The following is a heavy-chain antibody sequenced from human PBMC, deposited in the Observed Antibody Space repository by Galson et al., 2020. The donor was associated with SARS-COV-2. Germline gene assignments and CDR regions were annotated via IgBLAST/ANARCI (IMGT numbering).Heavy chain of an antibody. J-gene: IGHJ5*02. Sequence: GGSLRHSCAASGFTVSSNYMSWVRQATGKGLEWVSVIYSGGSTYYADSVKGRFTIPRDNSKNTLYLQMNSLRAEDTAVYYCARDLTSGWFNWFDPWGQGTLVTVSS. CDR2: IYSGGST. CDR3: ARDLTSGWFNWFDP. V-gene: IGHV3-53*01. CDR1: GFTVSSNY. D-gene: IGHD6-19*01.